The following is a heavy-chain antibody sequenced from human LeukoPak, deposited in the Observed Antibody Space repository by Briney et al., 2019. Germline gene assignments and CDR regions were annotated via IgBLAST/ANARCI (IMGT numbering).Heavy chain of an antibody. D-gene: IGHD1-26*01. V-gene: IGHV3-7*04. CDR1: GFTFSTSW. Sequence: GGSLRLSCEASGFTFSTSWMSWARQAPGKGPECVANINQDGSEKYNVDSVKGRFTISRDNAKNSLYLQMNSLRADDTAVYYCAKDSAANYWGQGTLVTVSS. CDR3: AKDSAANY. J-gene: IGHJ4*02. CDR2: INQDGSEK.